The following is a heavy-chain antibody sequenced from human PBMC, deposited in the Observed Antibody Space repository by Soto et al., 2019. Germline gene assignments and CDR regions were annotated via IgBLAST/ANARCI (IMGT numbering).Heavy chain of an antibody. CDR2: FDPEDGET. CDR1: GYTLTELF. D-gene: IGHD1-20*01. J-gene: IGHJ4*02. CDR3: ATSYNWKGPSYFDY. Sequence: ASVKVYCKVSGYTLTELFMHWVRQAPGKGLEWMGGFDPEDGETIYAQKFQGRVTMTEDTSTDTAYMELSSLRSEDTAVYCCATSYNWKGPSYFDYWGQGTLVTVSS. V-gene: IGHV1-24*01.